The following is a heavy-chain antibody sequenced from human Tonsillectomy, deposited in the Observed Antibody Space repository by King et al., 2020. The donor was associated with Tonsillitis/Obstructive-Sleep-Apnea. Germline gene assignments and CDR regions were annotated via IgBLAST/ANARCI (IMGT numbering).Heavy chain of an antibody. Sequence: VQLVESGGGLIQPGGSLRLSCAASGFTVSSNYMSWVRQAPGKGLEWVSLIYTGGITYYADSVKGRFTISRDNSKNTLYLQMNSLRAEDTAVYSCARGGVIIARSPFDYWGQGTLVTVSS. CDR3: ARGGVIIARSPFDY. CDR1: GFTVSSNY. CDR2: IYTGGIT. D-gene: IGHD3-10*01. V-gene: IGHV3-53*01. J-gene: IGHJ4*02.